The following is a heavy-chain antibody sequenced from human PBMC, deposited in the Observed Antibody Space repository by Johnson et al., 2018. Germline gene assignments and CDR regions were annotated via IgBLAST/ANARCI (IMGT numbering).Heavy chain of an antibody. CDR1: GFTFSAYG. J-gene: IGHJ1*01. D-gene: IGHD6-13*01. Sequence: QVQLVQSGAEVKKPGRSLRLSCAASGFTFSAYGMHWVRQAPGKGLEWVAVISYDGSNKYYADSVKGRFPISRDNSKNTLYLQMNSLRAEDTAVYYCAKDGEVAAVGTGGYFHHWGQGTLVTVSS. CDR2: ISYDGSNK. V-gene: IGHV3-30*18. CDR3: AKDGEVAAVGTGGYFHH.